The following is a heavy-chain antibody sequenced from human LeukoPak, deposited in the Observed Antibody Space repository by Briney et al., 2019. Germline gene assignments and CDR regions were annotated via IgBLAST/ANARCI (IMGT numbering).Heavy chain of an antibody. Sequence: GESLRISCKGSGYSFTSYWIGWVRQMPGKGLEWMGIIYPGDSDTRYSPSFQGQVTISADRSISTAYLQWSSLKASDTAMYYCARSASSGSYCQAFDIWGQGTMVAVSS. D-gene: IGHD3-10*01. V-gene: IGHV5-51*01. J-gene: IGHJ3*02. CDR1: GYSFTSYW. CDR2: IYPGDSDT. CDR3: ARSASSGSYCQAFDI.